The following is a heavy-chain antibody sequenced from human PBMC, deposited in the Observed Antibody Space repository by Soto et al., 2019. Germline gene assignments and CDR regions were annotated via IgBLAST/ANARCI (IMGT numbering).Heavy chain of an antibody. CDR3: AKGQTPAEISMPRTFHN. CDR1: GFTFRNYD. J-gene: IGHJ4*02. Sequence: QVDLVESGGGVVQPGRSLRLSCEASGFTFRNYDMHWVRQRPGQGLEWVAVIWADGSNKYYLDSVKGRFTISRDNSKNAVYLKKNGLRADDSVVYYCAKGQTPAEISMPRTFHNWGQGTLVTVAS. V-gene: IGHV3-33*06. D-gene: IGHD2-2*01. CDR2: IWADGSNK.